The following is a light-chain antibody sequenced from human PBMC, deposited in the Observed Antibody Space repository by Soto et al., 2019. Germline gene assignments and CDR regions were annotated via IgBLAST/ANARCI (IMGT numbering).Light chain of an antibody. Sequence: QSALTQPRSVSGSPGQSVTISCTGTSSDVGGYDYVSWYQQHPGKAPQLMIYDVSERPSGVPDRFSGSKSGNTASLTISGLQPEDEADYYCCSYAGNSVVFGGGTKLTVL. V-gene: IGLV2-11*01. J-gene: IGLJ2*01. CDR2: DVS. CDR3: CSYAGNSVV. CDR1: SSDVGGYDY.